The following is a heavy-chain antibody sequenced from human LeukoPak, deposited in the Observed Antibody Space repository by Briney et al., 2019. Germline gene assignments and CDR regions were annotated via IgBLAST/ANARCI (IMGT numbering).Heavy chain of an antibody. CDR1: GYTFTSYG. J-gene: IGHJ6*03. CDR2: ISTYNGNT. Sequence: ASVKVSCKASGYTFTSYGISWVRQAPGQGLEWTGWISTYNGNTNYAQKLQGRVTMTTDTSTTTAYMELRSLRSDDTAVYYCAREGIPQWYYYMDVWGKGTTVTISS. D-gene: IGHD2-21*01. CDR3: AREGIPQWYYYMDV. V-gene: IGHV1-18*01.